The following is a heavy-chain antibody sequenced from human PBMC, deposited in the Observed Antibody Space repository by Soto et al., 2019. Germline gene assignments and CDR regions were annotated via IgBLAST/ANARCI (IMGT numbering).Heavy chain of an antibody. Sequence: QVQLVQSGAEEKKPGASVKVSCKASGYTFTSYYMHCVRQAPGQGLEWMGIINPSGGSTSYAQKFQGRITMTRDTATSTVYMELSSLRAEDTAVYYCARSHYYYGMDVWGQGTTVTVSS. J-gene: IGHJ6*02. CDR2: INPSGGST. V-gene: IGHV1-46*03. CDR3: ARSHYYYGMDV. CDR1: GYTFTSYY.